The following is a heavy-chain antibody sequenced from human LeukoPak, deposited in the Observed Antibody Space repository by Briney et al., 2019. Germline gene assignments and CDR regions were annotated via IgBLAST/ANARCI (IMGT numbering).Heavy chain of an antibody. D-gene: IGHD4-17*01. Sequence: GGSLRLSCAASGFTVSNNYMSWVRQAPGKGLEWVSVIYSGGSTHYADSVKGRFIISRDNSKNTVYLQMNSLRAEDTAVYYCARMNDYGDYLRYWGQGTLVTVSS. V-gene: IGHV3-53*01. CDR1: GFTVSNNY. CDR3: ARMNDYGDYLRY. J-gene: IGHJ4*02. CDR2: IYSGGST.